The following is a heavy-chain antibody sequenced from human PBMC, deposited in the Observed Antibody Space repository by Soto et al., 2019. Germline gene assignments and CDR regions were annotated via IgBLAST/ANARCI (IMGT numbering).Heavy chain of an antibody. V-gene: IGHV4-30-4*01. CDR1: GGSVGTGDYA. D-gene: IGHD3-3*01. CDR2: DYYTGNN. J-gene: IGHJ2*01. Sequence: QVQLQESGPGLVKPSQTLSLTCTVSGGSVGTGDYAWTWIRQAPGKDLEWLANDYYTGNNHQNPSLTGRASISVDPSTIHLSPELLSVTAADPAVYYCSGERYPFWPGPFALWGRGTLVTVPS. CDR3: SGERYPFWPGPFAL.